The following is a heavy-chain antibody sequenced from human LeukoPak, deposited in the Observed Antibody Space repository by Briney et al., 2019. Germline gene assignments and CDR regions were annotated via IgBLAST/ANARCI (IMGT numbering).Heavy chain of an antibody. D-gene: IGHD1-1*01. V-gene: IGHV3-33*01. CDR3: ASDLANSPFDY. CDR2: IWSDGSNK. Sequence: GRSLRLSWAASGCTFRNSGTRWFRQAPGKGLEWVAVIWSDGSNKDYADSVRGRFTISRDNSKNTLYLQMNSLRAEDTAVYFCASDLANSPFDYWGQGTLVTVSS. CDR1: GCTFRNSG. J-gene: IGHJ4*02.